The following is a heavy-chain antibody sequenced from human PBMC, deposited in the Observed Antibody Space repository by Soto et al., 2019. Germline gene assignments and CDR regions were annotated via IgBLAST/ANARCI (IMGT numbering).Heavy chain of an antibody. J-gene: IGHJ4*02. V-gene: IGHV3-15*02. D-gene: IGHD6-13*01. CDR1: GFTFSNAW. CDR2: IKTKTDGGTT. Sequence: EVPLVESGGALVKPGGSLRLSCAASGFTFSNAWMSWVRQAPGKGLEWVGRIKTKTDGGTTDFAAPVRGRFTISRDDSKNTLYLQMNSLKTEDTAVYYCTTASWYTYYFDYWGQGTLVTVSS. CDR3: TTASWYTYYFDY.